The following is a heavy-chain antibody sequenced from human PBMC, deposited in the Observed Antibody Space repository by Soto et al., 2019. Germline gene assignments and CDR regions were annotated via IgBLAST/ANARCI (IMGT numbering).Heavy chain of an antibody. Sequence: QVQLQQWGAGLLTPSETLSLTCAVYGGSFSGYYWSWIRQPPGKGLEWIGEINHSGSTNYNPSLKSRVTISVDTSKNQFSLKLTSVTAADTAVYYCARGGEITAAGTYGYWGQGTLVTVSS. CDR3: ARGGEITAAGTYGY. CDR2: INHSGST. CDR1: GGSFSGYY. D-gene: IGHD6-13*01. J-gene: IGHJ4*02. V-gene: IGHV4-34*02.